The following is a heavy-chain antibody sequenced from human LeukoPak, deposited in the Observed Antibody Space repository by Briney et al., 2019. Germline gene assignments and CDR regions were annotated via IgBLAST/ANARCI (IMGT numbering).Heavy chain of an antibody. V-gene: IGHV3-66*01. J-gene: IGHJ4*02. CDR3: ASNSYYDSSGYYY. CDR2: IYSGGST. CDR1: GFTVSSNY. D-gene: IGHD3-22*01. Sequence: GGSLRLSCAASGFTVSSNYMSWVRQAPGKGLEWVSVIYSGGSTYYADSVKGRFTISRDNSKNTLYLQMNSLRAEDTAVYYCASNSYYDSSGYYYWGQGTLVTVSS.